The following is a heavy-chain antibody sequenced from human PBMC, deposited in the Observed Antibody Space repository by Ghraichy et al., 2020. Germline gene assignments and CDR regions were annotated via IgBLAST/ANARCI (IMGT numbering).Heavy chain of an antibody. D-gene: IGHD2-15*01. J-gene: IGHJ4*02. V-gene: IGHV1-2*02. CDR2: INPNTGGT. Sequence: ASVKVSCKASGYTFTGYYMHWVRQAPGQGLEWVGWINPNTGGTNYAQMFQGRVTMTRDTSITTGYMELGWLRSDDTAVYYCARDLGCSGGSCSSWGQGTLVTVSP. CDR1: GYTFTGYY. CDR3: ARDLGCSGGSCSS.